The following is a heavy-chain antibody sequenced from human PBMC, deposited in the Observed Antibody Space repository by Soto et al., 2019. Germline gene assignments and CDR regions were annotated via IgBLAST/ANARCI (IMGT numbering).Heavy chain of an antibody. CDR2: ISTSNGDT. CDR3: ARDSTDYGGFDLDY. D-gene: IGHD3-10*01. Sequence: QVQLLQSGAEVKKPGASVKVSCKASGYNFFSYGLTWVRQAPGQGLEWMGWISTSNGDTKYALKFQGRVTITTDTFTKXTYLNLWGLTSADXXIYYCARDSTDYGGFDLDYWGQGTLVTVSS. J-gene: IGHJ4*02. V-gene: IGHV1-18*01. CDR1: GYNFFSYG.